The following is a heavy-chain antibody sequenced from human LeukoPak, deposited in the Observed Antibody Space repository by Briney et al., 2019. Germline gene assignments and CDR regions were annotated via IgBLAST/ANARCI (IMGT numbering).Heavy chain of an antibody. D-gene: IGHD4-23*01. V-gene: IGHV4-34*01. CDR3: ARGSNSVAN. J-gene: IGHJ4*02. CDR1: GGSFSESY. Sequence: PSETLSLTCAVYGGSFSESYWSWIRQPPGEGLEWVGEISHSGDTNYNPSLKSRVTISVDTSKNQSSLNLNSVTAADTAVYYCARGSNSVANWGQGTLVTVSS. CDR2: ISHSGDT.